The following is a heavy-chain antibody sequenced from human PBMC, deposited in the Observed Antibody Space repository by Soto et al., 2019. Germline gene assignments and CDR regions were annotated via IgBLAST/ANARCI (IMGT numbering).Heavy chain of an antibody. D-gene: IGHD1-1*01. Sequence: XETLSLTCAVYGGSFSGYYWSWLRQPPGKGLDWIGEINHSGSPNYNPSLKSRVTISVDTSKNQFSLKMTSVTAADTAVYYCATANWSHHYFDPWGQGTLVTVSS. CDR1: GGSFSGYY. V-gene: IGHV4-34*01. CDR2: INHSGSP. J-gene: IGHJ5*02. CDR3: ATANWSHHYFDP.